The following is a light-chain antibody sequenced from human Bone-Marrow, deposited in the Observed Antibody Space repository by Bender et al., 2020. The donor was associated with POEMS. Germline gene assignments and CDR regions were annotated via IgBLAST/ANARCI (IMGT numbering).Light chain of an antibody. J-gene: IGLJ1*01. CDR1: DSNFGGNN. CDR3: CSYTDSGTPHYV. CDR2: SNY. Sequence: QSVLAQPPSASGTPGQRVTISCSGTDSNFGGNNVNWYQHLPGTAPRLVVYSNYQRSSGVSNRFSASKSGNTASLTISGLQAEDEADYYCCSYTDSGTPHYVFGTGTKVTVL. V-gene: IGLV1-44*01.